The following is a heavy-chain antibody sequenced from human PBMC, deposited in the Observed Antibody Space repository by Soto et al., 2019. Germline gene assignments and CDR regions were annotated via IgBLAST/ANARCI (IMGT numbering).Heavy chain of an antibody. Sequence: QVQLVQSGAEVKKPGSSVKVSCKASGGTFSSYAISWVRQAPGQGLEWMGGIIPIFGTANYAQKFQGRVTVTAEESTSQAYMELSSLRSEGKGVYYWGRGGGGGYYYDSSGYYLVDAFDIWGQGTMVTVSS. J-gene: IGHJ3*02. V-gene: IGHV1-69*01. CDR1: GGTFSSYA. CDR3: GRGGGGGYYYDSSGYYLVDAFDI. D-gene: IGHD3-22*01. CDR2: IIPIFGTA.